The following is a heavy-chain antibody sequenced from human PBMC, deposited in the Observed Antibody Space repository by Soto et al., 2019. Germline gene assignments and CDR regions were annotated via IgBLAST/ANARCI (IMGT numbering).Heavy chain of an antibody. CDR2: MNPNSGNT. D-gene: IGHD3-3*01. J-gene: IGHJ6*02. V-gene: IGHV1-8*01. CDR3: ARRSPYYDFWSGYYGYYYYGMDV. Sequence: QVQLVQSGAEVKKPGASVKVSCKASGYTFTSYDINWVRQATGQGLEWMGWMNPNSGNTGYAQKXQGXXXMTRNTSISTXXMXLXXLRSEDTAVYYCARRSPYYDFWSGYYGYYYYGMDVWGQGTTVTVSS. CDR1: GYTFTSYD.